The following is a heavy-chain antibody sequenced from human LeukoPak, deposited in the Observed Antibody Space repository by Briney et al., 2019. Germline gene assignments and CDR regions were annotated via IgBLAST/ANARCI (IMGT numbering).Heavy chain of an antibody. CDR3: ASWYYYDSSGYKDY. CDR2: INHSGSN. Sequence: PSETLSLTCAVYGGSFSGYYWSWIRQPPGKGLEWIGEINHSGSNNYNPSLKSRVTISVDTSKNQFSLKLSSVTAADTAVYYCASWYYYDSSGYKDYWGQGTLVTVSS. CDR1: GGSFSGYY. J-gene: IGHJ4*02. D-gene: IGHD3-22*01. V-gene: IGHV4-34*01.